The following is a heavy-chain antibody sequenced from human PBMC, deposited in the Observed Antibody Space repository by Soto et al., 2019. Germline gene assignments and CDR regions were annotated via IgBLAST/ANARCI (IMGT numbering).Heavy chain of an antibody. D-gene: IGHD6-19*01. CDR2: VSHDGKSG. CDR3: ARLDKFNGGWS. V-gene: IGHV3-30*14. J-gene: IGHJ4*02. Sequence: QVQLVESGGGVVQPGRSLRLSCAASGFTFSSYAMHWVRRAPGKGLEWVAAVSHDGKSGFYADSVSGRFTVSRDNSNDLVYLQMDRLRPEDTALFYCARLDKFNGGWSWGQGTAVTVSS. CDR1: GFTFSSYA.